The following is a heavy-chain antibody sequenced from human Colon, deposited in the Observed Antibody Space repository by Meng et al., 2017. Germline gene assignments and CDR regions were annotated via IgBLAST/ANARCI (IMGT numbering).Heavy chain of an antibody. D-gene: IGHD1-26*01. Sequence: QVDRTGSGPRLGRPSETLSLTCTLSGGSVSSPSYYWSWIRQTPGKGLEWIGYVYYTGSANYNPSLKSRVTISVDTSKNHFSLNLTSVTAADTAVYYCARGRGSYSSIDFWGQGTLVTVSS. CDR2: VYYTGSA. CDR1: GGSVSSPSYY. V-gene: IGHV4-61*03. J-gene: IGHJ4*02. CDR3: ARGRGSYSSIDF.